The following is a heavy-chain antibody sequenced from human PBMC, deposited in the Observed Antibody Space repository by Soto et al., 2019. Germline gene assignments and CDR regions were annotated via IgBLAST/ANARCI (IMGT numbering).Heavy chain of an antibody. V-gene: IGHV3-23*01. CDR3: ARRTSGWYSDY. CDR1: GFTFSSYA. Sequence: EVQLLESGGGLVQPGGSLRLSCAASGFTFSSYAMSWVRQAPGKGLEWVSVISGIGGSTYYADSVKGRFTISRDNSKNTLYLQMNSLSAEDTAVYYCARRTSGWYSDYWGQGTLVTVSS. J-gene: IGHJ4*02. D-gene: IGHD6-19*01. CDR2: ISGIGGST.